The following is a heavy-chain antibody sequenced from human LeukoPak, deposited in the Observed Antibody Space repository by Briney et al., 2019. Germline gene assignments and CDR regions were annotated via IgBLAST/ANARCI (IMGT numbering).Heavy chain of an antibody. CDR3: ARDLFPLCSGGSCSSRAGGMGV. Sequence: GGSLRLSCAASGFTFSSYAMHWVRQAPGKGLEWVAVISYDGSNKYYADSVKGRFTISRDNSKNTLYLQMNSLRAEDTAVYYCARDLFPLCSGGSCSSRAGGMGVWGQGTTVTASS. V-gene: IGHV3-30*04. CDR2: ISYDGSNK. D-gene: IGHD2-15*01. CDR1: GFTFSSYA. J-gene: IGHJ6*02.